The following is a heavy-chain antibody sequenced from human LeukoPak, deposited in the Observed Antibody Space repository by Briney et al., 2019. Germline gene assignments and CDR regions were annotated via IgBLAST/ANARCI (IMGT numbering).Heavy chain of an antibody. V-gene: IGHV4-38-2*02. CDR1: GYSIRNGFR. Sequence: SETLALTCIVSGYSIRNGFRWGWIRLSPGKGLEWIGSIDYSGRPSYNPSLKSRVSISVDTSKNLFSLNLASVTAADTAIYLCARSEINDYMKFWGQGLQVIVSS. CDR2: IDYSGRP. CDR3: ARSEINDYMKF. J-gene: IGHJ4*02. D-gene: IGHD4/OR15-4a*01.